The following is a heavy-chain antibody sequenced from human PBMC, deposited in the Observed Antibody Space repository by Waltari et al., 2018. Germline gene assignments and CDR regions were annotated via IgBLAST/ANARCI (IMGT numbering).Heavy chain of an antibody. Sequence: EVQLVESGGGLIQAGASLRLSCAASGFPVSSTYRAWVRQAPGKGLESVAISYSHGTTSYADSVKGRFTISRDNSKNTLFLQMSSVRVDDTAMYYCTTRVAISGVPGMPDYWGQGTLVTVSS. CDR3: TTRVAISGVPGMPDY. V-gene: IGHV3-53*01. J-gene: IGHJ4*02. D-gene: IGHD2-15*01. CDR1: GFPVSSTY. CDR2: SYSHGTT.